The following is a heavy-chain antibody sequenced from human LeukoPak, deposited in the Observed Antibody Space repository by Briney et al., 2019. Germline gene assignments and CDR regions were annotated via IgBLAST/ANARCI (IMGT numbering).Heavy chain of an antibody. V-gene: IGHV3-7*01. J-gene: IGHJ4*02. Sequence: GGSLRLSCAASGFTFSSYWMSWVRQAPGKGLEWVANIKQDGSEKYYVDSVKGRFTISRDNAKNTLYLQMNSLRVEDTAVYYCASGEYDSRYFLDYWGQGTLV. CDR1: GFTFSSYW. CDR2: IKQDGSEK. CDR3: ASGEYDSRYFLDY. D-gene: IGHD3-22*01.